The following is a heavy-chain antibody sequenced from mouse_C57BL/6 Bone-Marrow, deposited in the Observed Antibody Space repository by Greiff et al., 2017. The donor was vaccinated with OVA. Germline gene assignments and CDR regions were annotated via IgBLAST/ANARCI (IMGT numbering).Heavy chain of an antibody. V-gene: IGHV2-9*01. CDR3: AKRTEGYWYFDV. J-gene: IGHJ1*03. CDR1: GFSFTSYG. CDR2: IWGGGSA. Sequence: VKLMESGPGLVAPSQSLSITCTVSGFSFTSYGVDWVRQPPGKGLEWLGVIWGGGSANYNSALMSRLSISNDNSKSQVVLKMNSLHTEETAMYYCAKRTEGYWYFDVWGTGTTVTVSS.